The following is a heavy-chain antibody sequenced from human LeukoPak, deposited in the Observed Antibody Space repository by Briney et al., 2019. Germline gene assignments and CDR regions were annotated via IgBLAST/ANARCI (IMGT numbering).Heavy chain of an antibody. CDR2: INHSGST. CDR1: GGSFSGYY. CDR3: AREDNLGSGSSPIDY. V-gene: IGHV4-34*01. J-gene: IGHJ4*02. Sequence: SETLSLTCAVYGGSFSGYYWSWIRRPPGKGLEWIGEINHSGSTNYNPSLKSRVTISVDTSKNQFSLKLSSVTAADTAVYYCAREDNLGSGSSPIDYWGQGTLVTVSS. D-gene: IGHD6-19*01.